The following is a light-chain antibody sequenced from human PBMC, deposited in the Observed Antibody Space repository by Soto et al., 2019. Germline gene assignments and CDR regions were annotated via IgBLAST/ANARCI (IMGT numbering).Light chain of an antibody. CDR2: MIS. CDR1: QGLVYSDGNTY. CDR3: MQGTHWPWT. J-gene: IGKJ1*01. Sequence: DVVMTQFPLSLPVTLGQPSSISCRSTQGLVYSDGNTYLNWFHQMPGQSPRRLIYMISNCDSGVTDRFSGSGSCTDFTLTISSVEAEDVGVSYCMQGTHWPWTFGQGTRVE. V-gene: IGKV2D-30*01.